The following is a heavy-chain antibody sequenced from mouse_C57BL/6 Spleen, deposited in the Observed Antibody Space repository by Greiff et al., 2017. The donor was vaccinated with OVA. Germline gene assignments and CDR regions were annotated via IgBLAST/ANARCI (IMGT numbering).Heavy chain of an antibody. V-gene: IGHV1-15*01. CDR2: IDPETGGT. Sequence: VQLQQSGAELVRPGASVTLSCKASGYTFTDYEMHWVKQTPVHGLEWIGAIDPETGGTAYHQKFKGKAILTADKSSSTAYMELRSLTSEDSAVYYCTRGGFITTVVATPMDYWGQGTSVTVSS. CDR1: GYTFTDYE. D-gene: IGHD1-1*01. CDR3: TRGGFITTVVATPMDY. J-gene: IGHJ4*01.